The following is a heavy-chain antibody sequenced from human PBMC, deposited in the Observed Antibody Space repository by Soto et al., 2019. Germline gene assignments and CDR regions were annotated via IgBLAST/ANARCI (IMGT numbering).Heavy chain of an antibody. D-gene: IGHD2-21*02. CDR2: IKYSGIT. V-gene: IGHV4-39*07. Sequence: SETLSLTCTVSGGSISSSRCHWGWIRQPPGKGLEWIASIKYSGITDYNPSLKSRVAISIDTSKNQFSLSLTSVTAADTAVYYCAREGALLYGGNSDYYETLDVWGQGTTVTVSS. CDR1: GGSISSSRCH. J-gene: IGHJ6*02. CDR3: AREGALLYGGNSDYYETLDV.